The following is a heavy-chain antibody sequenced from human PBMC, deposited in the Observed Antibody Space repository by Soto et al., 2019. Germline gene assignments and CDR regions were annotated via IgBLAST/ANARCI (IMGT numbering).Heavy chain of an antibody. D-gene: IGHD3-3*01. CDR2: IKSKTDGGTT. CDR3: TRLVAIFGVVTGPD. CDR1: GFTFSNAW. V-gene: IGHV3-15*07. J-gene: IGHJ4*02. Sequence: GGSLRLSCAASGFTFSNAWMNWVRQAPGKGLEWVGRIKSKTDGGTTDYAAPVKGRFTISRDDSKNTLYLQMNSLKTEDTAVYYCTRLVAIFGVVTGPDWGQGALVTVS.